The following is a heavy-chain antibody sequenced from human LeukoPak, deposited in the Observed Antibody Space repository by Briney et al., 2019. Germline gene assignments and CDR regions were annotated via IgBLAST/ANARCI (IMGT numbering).Heavy chain of an antibody. J-gene: IGHJ4*02. CDR2: IWHDGSNK. CDR1: GFTFSRYG. Sequence: GGSLRLSCETSGFTFSRYGMHWVRQAPGKGLEWVALIWHDGSNKNYADSVKGRFTISRDNSKNTLYLQMNSLRAEDTAVYYCANNFDYWGQGILVTVSS. CDR3: ANNFDY. V-gene: IGHV3-33*06.